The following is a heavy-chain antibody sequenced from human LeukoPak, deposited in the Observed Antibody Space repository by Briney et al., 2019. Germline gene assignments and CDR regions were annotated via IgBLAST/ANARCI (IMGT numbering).Heavy chain of an antibody. J-gene: IGHJ4*02. D-gene: IGHD2-15*01. Sequence: PSETLSLTCAVYGGFFSGYYWSWIRQPPGKGLEWIGEINHSGSTNYNPSLKSRVTISLEPAKNQFSLKPSSWAAADTAVYYCARGPPNCSGSSCPHCGFDYWGQGTLVTVSS. CDR1: GGFFSGYY. CDR2: INHSGST. CDR3: ARGPPNCSGSSCPHCGFDY. V-gene: IGHV4-34*01.